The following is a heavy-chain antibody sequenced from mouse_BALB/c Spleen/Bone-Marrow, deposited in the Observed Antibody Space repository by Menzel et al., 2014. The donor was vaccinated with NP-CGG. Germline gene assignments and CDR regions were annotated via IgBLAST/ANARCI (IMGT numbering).Heavy chain of an antibody. CDR3: ARDGYGSSD. D-gene: IGHD1-1*01. J-gene: IGHJ3*01. CDR1: GFTFSTYA. V-gene: IGHV5-9-4*01. CDR2: ISSGGSYT. Sequence: VQLKESGGVLVKPGGSLKLSCAASGFTFSTYAVSWVRQSPEKRLEWVAEISSGGSYTYYPDTVTGRFAISRDNAKNTLYLEMSSLRSEDTAMYYCARDGYGSSDWGQGTLVTVSA.